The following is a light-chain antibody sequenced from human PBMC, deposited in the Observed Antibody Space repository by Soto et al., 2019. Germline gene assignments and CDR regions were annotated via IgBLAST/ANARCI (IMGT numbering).Light chain of an antibody. V-gene: IGKV3-15*01. CDR3: QQYNNWPFS. Sequence: SASRGEGPTLSCRAAQDVTTNLAWYQLRRGQPPRLLIYDISTRATGIPARFSGSGYGTEFTLTISGLQSEEFALYFCQQYNNWPFSVGQGTLLENK. CDR2: DIS. CDR1: QDVTTN. J-gene: IGKJ5*01.